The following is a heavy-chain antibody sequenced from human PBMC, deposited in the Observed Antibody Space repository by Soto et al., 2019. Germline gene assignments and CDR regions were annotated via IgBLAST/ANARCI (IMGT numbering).Heavy chain of an antibody. J-gene: IGHJ3*02. CDR3: ARDLITGTTDAFDI. Sequence: SVKVSCKASGGTFSSYTISWVRQAPGQGLEWMGRIIPILGIANYAQKYQGRDTITADKSTSTAYMELSSLRSEDTAVYYCARDLITGTTDAFDIWGQGTMVTVS. D-gene: IGHD1-7*01. CDR2: IIPILGIA. V-gene: IGHV1-69*04. CDR1: GGTFSSYT.